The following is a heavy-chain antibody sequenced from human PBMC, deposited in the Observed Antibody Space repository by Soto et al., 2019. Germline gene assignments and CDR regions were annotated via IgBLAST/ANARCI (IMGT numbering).Heavy chain of an antibody. CDR1: GFPFRSYC. CDR3: ARDGLLLWFGELWFDP. CDR2: IWYDGSNK. Sequence: GGSLRLSCAASGFPFRSYCMHWVRQAPGKGLEWVAVIWYDGSNKYYADSVKGRFTISRDNSKNTLYLQMNSLRAEDTAVYYCARDGLLLWFGELWFDPWGQGTLVTVSS. D-gene: IGHD3-10*01. J-gene: IGHJ5*02. V-gene: IGHV3-33*08.